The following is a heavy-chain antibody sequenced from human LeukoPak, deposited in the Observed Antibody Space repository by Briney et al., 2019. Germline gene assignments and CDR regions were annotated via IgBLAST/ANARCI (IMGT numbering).Heavy chain of an antibody. J-gene: IGHJ4*02. CDR3: ARQTGSGLFP. CDR2: IYYSGNT. V-gene: IGHV4-39*01. Sequence: SETLSLTCTVSGVYISSSNSYWGWIGQPPGKGLEWIGSIYYSGNTYYNASLKSQVSISIDTSKNQFSLRLTSVTAADTADCARQTGSGLFPGGQGTLVTVSS. CDR1: GVYISSSNSY. D-gene: IGHD3-10*01.